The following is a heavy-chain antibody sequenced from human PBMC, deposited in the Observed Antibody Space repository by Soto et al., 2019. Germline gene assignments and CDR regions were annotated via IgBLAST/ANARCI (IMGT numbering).Heavy chain of an antibody. Sequence: GGSLRLSCAASGFTFSSYWMSWVRQAPGKGLEWVANIKQDGSEKYYVDSVKGRFTISRDNAKNSLYLQMNSLRAEDTAVYYCARVGVSIPWELYYYYMDVWGKGTTVTVSS. V-gene: IGHV3-7*01. CDR2: IKQDGSEK. CDR3: ARVGVSIPWELYYYYMDV. D-gene: IGHD1-7*01. CDR1: GFTFSSYW. J-gene: IGHJ6*03.